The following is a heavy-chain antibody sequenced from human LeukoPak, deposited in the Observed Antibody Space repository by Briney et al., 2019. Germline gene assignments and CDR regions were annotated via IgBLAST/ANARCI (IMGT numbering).Heavy chain of an antibody. CDR3: AGGRTDIVVVPATLRNYYFDY. V-gene: IGHV1-69*06. D-gene: IGHD2-2*01. J-gene: IGHJ4*02. Sequence: ASVKVSCKASGGTFSSYDISWVRQAPGQGLEWMGGIMPMFGKTNYAQKFQGRVTTTADKATSTAYMELSSLRSEDTAVFYCAGGRTDIVVVPATLRNYYFDYWGQGTLVTVSS. CDR2: IMPMFGKT. CDR1: GGTFSSYD.